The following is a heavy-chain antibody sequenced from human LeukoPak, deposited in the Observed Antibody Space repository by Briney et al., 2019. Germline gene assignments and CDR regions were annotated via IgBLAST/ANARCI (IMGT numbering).Heavy chain of an antibody. Sequence: GGSLRLSCAASGFTFSGYGMHWVRQAPGRGVEWVAFIRYDGSSEYYADSVKGRFTISRDNSKHTLYLQINSLRAEDTAVYYCAKDWSYSGWSYYFDYWGQGTLVTVSS. CDR2: IRYDGSSE. J-gene: IGHJ4*02. D-gene: IGHD6-19*01. CDR1: GFTFSGYG. V-gene: IGHV3-30*02. CDR3: AKDWSYSGWSYYFDY.